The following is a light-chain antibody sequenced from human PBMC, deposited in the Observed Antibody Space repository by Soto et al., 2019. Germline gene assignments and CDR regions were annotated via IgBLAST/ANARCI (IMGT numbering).Light chain of an antibody. CDR1: SSDVGGYNY. J-gene: IGLJ2*01. CDR2: EVS. V-gene: IGLV2-8*01. CDR3: SSYAGSNNVV. Sequence: QSALTQPASASGSLGQSVSISCTGTSSDVGGYNYVSWYQQHPGKAPKLMIYEVSKRPSGVPDRFSASKSGNAASLTVSGLQAEDEADYYCSSYAGSNNVVFGGGTKLTVL.